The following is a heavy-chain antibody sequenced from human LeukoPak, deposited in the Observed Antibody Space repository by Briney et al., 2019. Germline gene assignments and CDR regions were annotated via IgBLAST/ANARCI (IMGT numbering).Heavy chain of an antibody. D-gene: IGHD5-24*01. Sequence: GGSLRLSCAASGFTFSSYSMNWVRQAPGKGLEWVSYISSSSSYIYYADSVKGRFTISRDNAKNSLYLQMNSLRAEDTAVYYCASGQETDAFDIWGQGTMVTVSS. V-gene: IGHV3-21*05. J-gene: IGHJ3*02. CDR1: GFTFSSYS. CDR2: ISSSSSYI. CDR3: ASGQETDAFDI.